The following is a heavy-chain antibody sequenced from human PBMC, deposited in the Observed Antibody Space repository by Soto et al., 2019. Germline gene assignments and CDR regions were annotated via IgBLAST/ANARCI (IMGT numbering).Heavy chain of an antibody. Sequence: EVQLVESGGGLVQPGGSLRLSCATSGFSFTSYWMHWVRQTPGKGLEWVSRINTDGSSTSYADSVKGRFTISRDNAKNTLYLQMNSLRAEDTALYFCAKRELNSTGFLYCGQGTLVSVSS. V-gene: IGHV3-74*01. CDR2: INTDGSST. CDR3: AKRELNSTGFLY. J-gene: IGHJ4*02. D-gene: IGHD2-8*02. CDR1: GFSFTSYW.